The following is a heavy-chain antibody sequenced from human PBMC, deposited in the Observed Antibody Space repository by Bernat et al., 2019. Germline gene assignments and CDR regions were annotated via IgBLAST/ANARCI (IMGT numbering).Heavy chain of an antibody. CDR3: AKGMTMGALYYFDC. Sequence: QVQLVESGGGVVQPGRSLRLSCAASGFTFSSYAMHWVRQAPGKGLEWVAVISYDGSNKYYADSVKGRFTISRDNSKNTLYLQMNSLRADDTAVFFCAKGMTMGALYYFDCWGQGTLVTVSS. D-gene: IGHD1-26*01. V-gene: IGHV3-30-3*01. J-gene: IGHJ4*02. CDR1: GFTFSSYA. CDR2: ISYDGSNK.